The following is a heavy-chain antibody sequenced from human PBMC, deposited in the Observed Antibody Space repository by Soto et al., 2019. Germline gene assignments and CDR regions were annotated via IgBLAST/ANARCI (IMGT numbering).Heavy chain of an antibody. D-gene: IGHD2-8*01. CDR1: GFRFEQYV. J-gene: IGHJ4*02. CDR3: IKDAPNGAIDD. CDR2: VSPTGDTV. V-gene: IGHV3-9*01. Sequence: VQVVASGGGLVQPGRSLRLSCAVSGFRFEQYVMHWVRQAPGKGLECVSTVSPTGDTVAYADSVEGRFTVSRDNAKNSLYLQMSILKVDDTAFYYCIKDAPNGAIDDWGQGTLVTVSS.